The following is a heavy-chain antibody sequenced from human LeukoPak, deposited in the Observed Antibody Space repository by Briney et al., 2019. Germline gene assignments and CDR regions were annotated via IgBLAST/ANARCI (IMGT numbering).Heavy chain of an antibody. J-gene: IGHJ3*02. CDR1: GYTFTGYY. V-gene: IGHV1-46*01. Sequence: ASVKVSCKTSGYTFTGYYMDWVRQAPGQGLEWMGIINPSGGSTSYAQKFQGRLTMTRDMSTSTVYMELSSLRSEDTAVYYCASLAGGNSESSDAFDIWGQGTMVTVSS. CDR2: INPSGGST. CDR3: ASLAGGNSESSDAFDI. D-gene: IGHD4-23*01.